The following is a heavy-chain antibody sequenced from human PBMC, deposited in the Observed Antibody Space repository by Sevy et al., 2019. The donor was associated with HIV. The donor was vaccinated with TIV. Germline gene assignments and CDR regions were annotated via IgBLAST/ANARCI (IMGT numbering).Heavy chain of an antibody. CDR1: GYTFTSYG. D-gene: IGHD3-3*01. CDR2: ISAYNGNT. CDR3: ARGTIFGVASDAFDI. J-gene: IGHJ3*02. V-gene: IGHV1-18*01. Sequence: ASVKVSCKASGYTFTSYGISWVRQAPGQGLEWMGWISAYNGNTNYAQKLQGRVTMTKETSTSTAYMELRSLRSDDTAVYYCARGTIFGVASDAFDIWGQGTMVTVSS.